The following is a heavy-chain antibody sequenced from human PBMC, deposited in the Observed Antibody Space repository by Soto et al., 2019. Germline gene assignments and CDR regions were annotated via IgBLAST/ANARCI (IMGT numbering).Heavy chain of an antibody. D-gene: IGHD6-19*01. V-gene: IGHV3-33*01. Sequence: PGGSLRLSCAASGFTFSSYGMHWVRQAPGKGLEWVAVIWYDGSNKYYADSVKGRFTISRDNSKNTLYLQMNSLRAEDTAVYYCARDQAVAGPYYYYGMGVWGQGTTVTVSS. CDR3: ARDQAVAGPYYYYGMGV. CDR2: IWYDGSNK. CDR1: GFTFSSYG. J-gene: IGHJ6*02.